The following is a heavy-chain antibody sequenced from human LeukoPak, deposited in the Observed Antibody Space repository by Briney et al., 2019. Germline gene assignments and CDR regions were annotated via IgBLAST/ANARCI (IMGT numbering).Heavy chain of an antibody. D-gene: IGHD1-26*01. CDR2: FDPEDGET. CDR1: GGTFSSYA. V-gene: IGHV1-24*01. CDR3: ATASEWELSFYAFDI. J-gene: IGHJ3*02. Sequence: ASVKVSCKASGGTFSSYAISWVRQAPGKGLEWMGGFDPEDGETIYAQKFQGRVTMTEDTSTDTAYMELSSLRSEDTAAYYCATASEWELSFYAFDIWGQGTMVTVSS.